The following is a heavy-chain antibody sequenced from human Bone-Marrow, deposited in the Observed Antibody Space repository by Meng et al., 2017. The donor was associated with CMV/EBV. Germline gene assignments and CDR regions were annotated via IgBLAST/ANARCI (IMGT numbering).Heavy chain of an antibody. J-gene: IGHJ4*02. CDR2: IYYSGST. Sequence: SETLSLTCTVSNGSISSSDYYWSWIRQPPGKGLEWIGYIYYSGSTYYNPSLKSRVTISVDTSKNQFSLKLSSVTAADTAVYYCARRSDFWSGYWENYFDYWGQGTLVTVSS. V-gene: IGHV4-61*08. CDR3: ARRSDFWSGYWENYFDY. D-gene: IGHD3-3*01. CDR1: NGSISSSDYY.